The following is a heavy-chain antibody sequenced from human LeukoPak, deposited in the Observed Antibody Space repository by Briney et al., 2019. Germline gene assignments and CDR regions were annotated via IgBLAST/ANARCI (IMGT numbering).Heavy chain of an antibody. CDR2: MNPNSGNT. J-gene: IGHJ5*02. Sequence: ASVKVSCKASGYTFTSYDINWVRQATGQGLEWMGWMNPNSGNTAYAQKFQGRVTMTRDTPISTAYMELSSLTSEDTAVYYCAKTGSWSANWFDPWGQGTLVTVSS. V-gene: IGHV1-8*01. CDR3: AKTGSWSANWFDP. D-gene: IGHD6-13*01. CDR1: GYTFTSYD.